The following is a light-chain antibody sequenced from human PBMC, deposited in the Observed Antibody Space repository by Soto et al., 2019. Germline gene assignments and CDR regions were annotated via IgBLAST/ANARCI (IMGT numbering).Light chain of an antibody. J-gene: IGLJ1*01. V-gene: IGLV1-47*01. CDR2: RNN. CDR1: SSNIGSNS. CDR3: AAWDDSLSKV. Sequence: QSVLTQPPSASGTPGQRATISCSGSSSNIGSNSVYWYQQLPGTAPKLLIYRNNQRPSGVPDRFSGSKSGTSASLAISGLRSDDDADYYCAAWDDSLSKVFGTGTKVTVL.